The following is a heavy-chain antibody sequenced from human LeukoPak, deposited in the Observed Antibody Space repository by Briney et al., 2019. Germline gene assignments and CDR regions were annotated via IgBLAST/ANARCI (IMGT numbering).Heavy chain of an antibody. CDR2: FDPEDGET. J-gene: IGHJ4*02. CDR1: GYTLTELS. Sequence: GASVKVSCKVSGYTLTELSMHWVRQAPGKGLEWMGRFDPEDGETIYAQTLQGRVTMTEDTSTDTAYMELSSLRSEDTAVYYCATEALDDSDSYFEYWVQGTLVTVSS. V-gene: IGHV1-24*01. CDR3: ATEALDDSDSYFEY. D-gene: IGHD3-10*01.